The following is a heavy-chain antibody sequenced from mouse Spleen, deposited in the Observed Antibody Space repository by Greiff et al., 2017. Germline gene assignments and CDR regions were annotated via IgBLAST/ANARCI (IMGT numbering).Heavy chain of an antibody. V-gene: IGHV1-61*01. CDR1: GYTFTSYW. CDR3: ARNWDVAWFAY. CDR2: IYPSDSET. Sequence: VQLVESGAELVRPGSSVKLSCKASGYTFTSYWMDWVKQRPGQGLEWIGNIYPSDSETHYNQKFKDKATLTVDKSSSTAYMQLSSLTSEDSAVYYCARNWDVAWFAYWGQGTLVTVSA. D-gene: IGHD4-1*01. J-gene: IGHJ3*01.